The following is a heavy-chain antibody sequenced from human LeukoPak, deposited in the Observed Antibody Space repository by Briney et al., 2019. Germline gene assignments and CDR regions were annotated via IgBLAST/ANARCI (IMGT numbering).Heavy chain of an antibody. V-gene: IGHV4-59*01. D-gene: IGHD6-6*01. CDR1: GGSISSYY. CDR3: ARRHVEYSSSSDPYYFDY. Sequence: SETLSLTCTVSGGSISSYYWSWIRQPPGKGLEWIGYIYYSGSTNYNPSLTSRVTISVDTSKNQFSLKLSSVTAADTAVYYCARRHVEYSSSSDPYYFDYWGQGTLVTVSS. CDR2: IYYSGST. J-gene: IGHJ4*02.